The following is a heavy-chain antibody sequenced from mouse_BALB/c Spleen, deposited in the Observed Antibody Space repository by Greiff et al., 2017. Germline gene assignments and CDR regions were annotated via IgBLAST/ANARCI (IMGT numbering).Heavy chain of an antibody. Sequence: EVQLQESGGGLVKPGGSLKLSCAASGFTFSSYAMSWVRQTPEKRLEWVASISSGGSTYYPDSVKGRFTISRDNARNILYLQMSSLRSEDTAMYYCARGRTDYDGPFAYWGQGTLVTVSA. CDR3: ARGRTDYDGPFAY. CDR1: GFTFSSYA. D-gene: IGHD2-4*01. CDR2: ISSGGST. J-gene: IGHJ3*01. V-gene: IGHV5-6-5*01.